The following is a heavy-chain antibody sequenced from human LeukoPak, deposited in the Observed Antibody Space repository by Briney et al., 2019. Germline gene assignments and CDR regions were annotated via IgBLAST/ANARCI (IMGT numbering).Heavy chain of an antibody. CDR1: GFTFSSYA. CDR2: ISTSGNST. J-gene: IGHJ4*02. CDR3: AKTRGYCSGGSCYQDY. Sequence: PGGSLRLFCAASGFTFSSYAMSWVRQAPGKGLEWVSGISTSGNSTYYADSVKGRFTISRDNSKNTLYLQMNSLRAEDTAIYYCAKTRGYCSGGSCYQDYWGQGTLVTVSS. V-gene: IGHV3-23*01. D-gene: IGHD2-15*01.